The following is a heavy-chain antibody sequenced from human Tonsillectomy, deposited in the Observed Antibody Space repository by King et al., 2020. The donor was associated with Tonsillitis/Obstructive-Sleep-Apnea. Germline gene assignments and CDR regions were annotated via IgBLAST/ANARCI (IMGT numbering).Heavy chain of an antibody. CDR1: GGSISSSSYY. D-gene: IGHD4-17*01. Sequence: QLQESGPGLVKPSETLSLTCTVSGGSISSSSYYWGWIRQPPGKGLEWIGSIYYSGSTYYNPSLKSRVTISVDTSKNQFSLKLSSVTAADTAVYYCEKSGDYHYYYYYMDVWGKGTTVTVPS. J-gene: IGHJ6*03. CDR2: IYYSGST. CDR3: EKSGDYHYYYYYMDV. V-gene: IGHV4-39*01.